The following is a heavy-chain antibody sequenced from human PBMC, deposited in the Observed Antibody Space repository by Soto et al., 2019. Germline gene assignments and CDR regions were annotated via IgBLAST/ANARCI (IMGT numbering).Heavy chain of an antibody. D-gene: IGHD4-17*01. CDR3: ATGKGQSTRYGDYVAFDI. CDR1: GYTLTELS. J-gene: IGHJ3*02. V-gene: IGHV1-24*01. CDR2: FDPEDGET. Sequence: ASVKVSCKVSGYTLTELSMHWVRQAPGKGLEWMGGFDPEDGETIYAQKFQGRVTMTEDTSTDTAYMELSSLRSEDTAVYYCATGKGQSTRYGDYVAFDIWGQGTMVTVSS.